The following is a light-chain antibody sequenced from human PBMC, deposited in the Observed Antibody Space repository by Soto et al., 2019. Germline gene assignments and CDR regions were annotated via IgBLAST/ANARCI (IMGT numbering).Light chain of an antibody. Sequence: QSALTQPASVSGSPGQSITISCTGTSSDVGSYNLVSWYQQHPGKAPKLMIYEGSKRPSGVSNRFSGVKSGNTASLTISGLQAEDEADYYCCSYADVSTYVVFCGGTEVTV. CDR1: SSDVGSYNL. J-gene: IGLJ2*01. CDR2: EGS. V-gene: IGLV2-23*01. CDR3: CSYADVSTYVV.